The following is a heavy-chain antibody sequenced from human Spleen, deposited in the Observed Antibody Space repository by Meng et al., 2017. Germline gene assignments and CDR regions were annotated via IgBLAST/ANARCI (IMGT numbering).Heavy chain of an antibody. V-gene: IGHV3-21*04. J-gene: IGHJ4*02. D-gene: IGHD5-18*01. Sequence: GESLKISCAASGFTFSSYTMNWVRQAPGKGLEWVSCISYSSTYIYYTDSVKGRFTISRDNAKNSLYLQMNSLRAEDTALYYCARSAMALPFDYWGQGTLVTVSS. CDR2: ISYSSTYI. CDR3: ARSAMALPFDY. CDR1: GFTFSSYT.